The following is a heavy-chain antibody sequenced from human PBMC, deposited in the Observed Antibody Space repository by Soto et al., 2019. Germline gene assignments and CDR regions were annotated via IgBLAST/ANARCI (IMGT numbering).Heavy chain of an antibody. V-gene: IGHV1-18*01. D-gene: IGHD5-18*01. CDR1: GYTFTTYG. CDR2: ISGYNGNT. Sequence: QVQLVQSGAEVKKPGASVKVSCKTSGYTFTTYGISWVRQAPGQGLEWMGWISGYNGNTNYAQKFQGRVTMTTDTSTSTAYLELRSLRSADTAVYYCAKGYNYGYGDYWGLGTLITVSS. CDR3: AKGYNYGYGDY. J-gene: IGHJ4*02.